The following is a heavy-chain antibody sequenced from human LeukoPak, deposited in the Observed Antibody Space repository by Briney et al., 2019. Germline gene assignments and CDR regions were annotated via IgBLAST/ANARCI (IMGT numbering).Heavy chain of an antibody. D-gene: IGHD3-10*01. J-gene: IGHJ6*03. Sequence: PGGSLRLSCAASGFTFSSYAMSWVRQAPGKGLEWVSAISGSGGSTYYADSVKGRFTISRDNSKNTLYLQMNSLRAEDTAVYYCAKAQRYYGSGAYMDVWGKGTTVTVSS. CDR1: GFTFSSYA. V-gene: IGHV3-23*01. CDR3: AKAQRYYGSGAYMDV. CDR2: ISGSGGST.